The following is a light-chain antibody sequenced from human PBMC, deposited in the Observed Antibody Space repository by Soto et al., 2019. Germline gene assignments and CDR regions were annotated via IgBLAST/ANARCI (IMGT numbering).Light chain of an antibody. CDR3: QQYGSSTT. Sequence: IGLTQSPGTLSLYPGERATLSCRASQSVSSSYLAWYQQKPGQAPRLLIYGASSRATGIPDRFSGSGSGTDFTLTISRLEPEDFAVYYCQQYGSSTTFGQGTKVEIK. CDR1: QSVSSSY. J-gene: IGKJ1*01. CDR2: GAS. V-gene: IGKV3-20*01.